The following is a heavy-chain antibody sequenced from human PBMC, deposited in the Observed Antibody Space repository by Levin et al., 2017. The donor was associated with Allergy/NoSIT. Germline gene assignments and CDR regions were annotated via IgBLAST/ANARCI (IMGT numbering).Heavy chain of an antibody. Sequence: GGSLRLSCAASGFSFSDYAMSWVRQAPGKGLEWVSTISAVALYADSVKGRYTISRDNFRNTLYLQVNSLRAEDTAIYYCAKGSEGFSYGLFDSWGQGTLVTVSS. V-gene: IGHV3-23*01. D-gene: IGHD5-18*01. CDR1: GFSFSDYA. J-gene: IGHJ4*02. CDR2: ISAVAL. CDR3: AKGSEGFSYGLFDS.